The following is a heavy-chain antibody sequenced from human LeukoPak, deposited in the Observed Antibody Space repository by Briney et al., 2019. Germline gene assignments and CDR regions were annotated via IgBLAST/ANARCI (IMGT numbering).Heavy chain of an antibody. CDR1: GFTFDDYA. Sequence: GRSLRLSCAASGFTFDDYAMHWVRQAPGKGLEWVSGISGNSGSIGYADSVKGRFTISRDNAKNSLYLQMNSLRAEDTALYYCAKDQEGSGRYGMDVWGQGTTVTVSS. CDR2: ISGNSGSI. CDR3: AKDQEGSGRYGMDV. D-gene: IGHD6-19*01. V-gene: IGHV3-9*01. J-gene: IGHJ6*02.